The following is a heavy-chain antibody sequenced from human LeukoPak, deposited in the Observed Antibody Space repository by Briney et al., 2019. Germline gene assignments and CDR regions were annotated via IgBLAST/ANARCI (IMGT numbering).Heavy chain of an antibody. CDR1: GFIFSNYG. V-gene: IGHV3-33*01. CDR3: ARGLRNTDTFDI. CDR2: IWYDGSNK. Sequence: PGGSLRLSCAASGFIFSNYGMHWVRQAPGKGLEWVAGIWYDGSNKYYADSVKGRFTISRDNSKNTVYLQMNSLRAEDTAVYYCARGLRNTDTFDIWGQGTMVTVSS. J-gene: IGHJ3*02.